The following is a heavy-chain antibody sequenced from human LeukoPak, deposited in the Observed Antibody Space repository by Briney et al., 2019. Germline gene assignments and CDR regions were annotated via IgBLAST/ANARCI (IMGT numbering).Heavy chain of an antibody. CDR2: IYYSGST. V-gene: IGHV4-39*01. CDR1: GGSISSSSYY. Sequence: SETLSLTCTVSGGSISSSSYYWGWIRQPPGKGLEWIGGIYYSGSTYYNPSLKSRVTISVDTSKNQFSLKLSSVTAADTAAYYCARRRGSLIRIAAAGTDAFDIWGQGTMVTVSS. CDR3: ARRRGSLIRIAAAGTDAFDI. J-gene: IGHJ3*02. D-gene: IGHD6-13*01.